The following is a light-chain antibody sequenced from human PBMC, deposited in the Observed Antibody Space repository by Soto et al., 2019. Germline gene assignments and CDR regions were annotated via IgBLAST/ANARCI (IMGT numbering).Light chain of an antibody. CDR1: SSDVGGYNY. CDR2: EVS. J-gene: IGLJ1*01. Sequence: QSALTQPPSASGSPGPSVTISCTGTSSDVGGYNYVSWYQLHPGKAPKLLIYEVSKRPSGVPDRFSGSNSGNTASLTVSGLQAEDGAEYYCSSYAGSNKGVFGTGTKVTVL. CDR3: SSYAGSNKGV. V-gene: IGLV2-8*01.